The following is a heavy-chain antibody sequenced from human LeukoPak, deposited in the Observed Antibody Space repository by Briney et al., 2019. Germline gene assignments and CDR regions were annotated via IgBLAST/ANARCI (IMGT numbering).Heavy chain of an antibody. D-gene: IGHD2-2*01. J-gene: IGHJ4*02. CDR3: ARSPTKRVPEDY. V-gene: IGHV4-4*02. CDR2: IFHSGST. CDR1: SDSIFTSNW. Sequence: SETLSLTCTVSSDSIFTSNWWSWVRQPPVKGLEWIGQIFHSGSTSYSPSLKSRVTISMDKSKNQISLRLTSVTAADTAVYYCARSPTKRVPEDYWGQGTLVTVSS.